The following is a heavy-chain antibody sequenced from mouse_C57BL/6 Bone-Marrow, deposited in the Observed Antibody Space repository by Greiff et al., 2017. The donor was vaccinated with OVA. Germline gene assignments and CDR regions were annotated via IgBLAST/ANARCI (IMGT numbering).Heavy chain of an antibody. CDR1: GYTFTSYW. CDR3: ARELRPHCFDY. Sequence: VQLQQPGAELVMPGASVKLSCKASGYTFTSYWMHWVKQRPGQGLEWIGEIDPSDSYTNYNQKFKGKSTLTVDKSSSTAYMQLSSLTSEDSAVYYCARELRPHCFDYWGQGTTLTVSS. D-gene: IGHD3-2*02. J-gene: IGHJ2*01. CDR2: IDPSDSYT. V-gene: IGHV1-69*01.